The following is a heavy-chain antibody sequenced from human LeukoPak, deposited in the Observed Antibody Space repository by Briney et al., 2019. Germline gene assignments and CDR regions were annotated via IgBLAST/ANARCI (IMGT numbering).Heavy chain of an antibody. D-gene: IGHD3-22*01. CDR1: GFTFRRYW. V-gene: IGHV3-74*03. Sequence: GGSLRLSCAASGFTFRRYWMHWVRQAPGKGPLWVSRINSDGSSTKYADTVEGRFVISRDNARNILYLQMNSLRAEDTAVYYCARDYDPDYYDSSGYSDYWGQGTRVTVSS. CDR3: ARDYDPDYYDSSGYSDY. CDR2: INSDGSST. J-gene: IGHJ4*01.